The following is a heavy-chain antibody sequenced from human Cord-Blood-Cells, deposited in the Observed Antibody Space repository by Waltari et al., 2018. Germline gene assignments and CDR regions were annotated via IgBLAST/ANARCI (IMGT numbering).Heavy chain of an antibody. CDR3: ARILKGMEGAARPFFDY. V-gene: IGHV2-26*01. Sequence: QVTLKESGPVLVKPTETLTLTCTVSGFSLSNARMGVSWIRQPPGKALEWLAHIFSNDEKSYSTSLKSRLTISKDTSKSQVVLTMTNMDPVDTATYYCARILKGMEGAARPFFDYWGQGTLVTVSS. CDR2: IFSNDEK. J-gene: IGHJ4*02. D-gene: IGHD6-6*01. CDR1: GFSLSNARMG.